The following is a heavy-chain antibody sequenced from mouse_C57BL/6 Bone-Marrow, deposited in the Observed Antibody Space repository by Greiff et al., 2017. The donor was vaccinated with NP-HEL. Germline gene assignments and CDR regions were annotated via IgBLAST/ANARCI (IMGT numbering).Heavy chain of an antibody. CDR1: GYTFTSYG. J-gene: IGHJ3*01. V-gene: IGHV1-81*01. CDR2: IYPRSGNT. CDR3: ARGGVTVPFAY. D-gene: IGHD2-2*01. Sequence: QVQLQQSGAELARPGASVSLSCTASGYTFTSYGISWVKQRTGQGLEWIGVIYPRSGNTYYNAKFKGKATLTADKSSSTAYMELRSLTSEDSAVYFCARGGVTVPFAYWGQGTLVTVSA.